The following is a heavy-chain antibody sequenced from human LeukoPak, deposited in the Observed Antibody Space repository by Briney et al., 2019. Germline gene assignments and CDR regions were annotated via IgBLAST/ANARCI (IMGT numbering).Heavy chain of an antibody. Sequence: PGGSLRLSCAASGFTFSTYAMTWVRQAPGKGLEWVSTISASGNTTYYADSVKGRFTISRDNAKNSLYLQMNSLRAEDTAVYYCARDKSSSTSAFDIWGQGTMVTVSS. CDR3: ARDKSSSTSAFDI. V-gene: IGHV3-23*01. CDR1: GFTFSTYA. J-gene: IGHJ3*02. D-gene: IGHD2-2*01. CDR2: ISASGNTT.